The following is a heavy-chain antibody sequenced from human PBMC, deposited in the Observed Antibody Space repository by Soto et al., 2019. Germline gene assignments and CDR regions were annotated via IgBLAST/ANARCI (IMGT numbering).Heavy chain of an antibody. Sequence: QVQLVESGGGVVQPGRSLRLSCAASGFTFSSYGMHWVRQAPGKGLEWVAVISYDGSNKYYADSVKGRFTISRDNSKNTRYLQMNSLRAEDTAVYYCAKDRSDYVWGSYRYTGYYYGMDVWGHGTTVTVSS. J-gene: IGHJ6*02. CDR3: AKDRSDYVWGSYRYTGYYYGMDV. D-gene: IGHD3-16*02. V-gene: IGHV3-30*18. CDR2: ISYDGSNK. CDR1: GFTFSSYG.